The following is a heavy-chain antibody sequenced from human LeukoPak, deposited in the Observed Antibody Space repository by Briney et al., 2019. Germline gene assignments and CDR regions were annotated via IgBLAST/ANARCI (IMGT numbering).Heavy chain of an antibody. CDR2: IWYDGSNK. CDR1: GFTFSSYG. J-gene: IGHJ4*02. CDR3: AREGRAVAGRPFDY. V-gene: IGHV3-33*01. D-gene: IGHD6-19*01. Sequence: GRSLRLSCAASGFTFSSYGMHWVRQAPGKGLEWVAVIWYDGSNKYYADSVKGRFTISRDNSKNTLYLQMNSLRAEDTAVYYCAREGRAVAGRPFDYWGQGTLVTVSS.